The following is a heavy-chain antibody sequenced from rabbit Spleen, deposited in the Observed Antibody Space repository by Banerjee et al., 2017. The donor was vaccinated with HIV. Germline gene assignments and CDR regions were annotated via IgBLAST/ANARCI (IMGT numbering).Heavy chain of an antibody. CDR3: ARDTATSFSSYGMDL. V-gene: IGHV1S40*01. CDR1: GFSFSSSDY. CDR2: IAGSSSGFT. D-gene: IGHD1-1*01. J-gene: IGHJ6*01. Sequence: QSVEESGGDLVKPGASLTLTCTASGFSFSSSDYMCWVRQAPGKGLEWISCIAGSSSGFTYSATWAKGRFTCSKTSSTTVTLQMTSLTAADMATYFCARDTATSFSSYGMDLWGQGTLVTVS.